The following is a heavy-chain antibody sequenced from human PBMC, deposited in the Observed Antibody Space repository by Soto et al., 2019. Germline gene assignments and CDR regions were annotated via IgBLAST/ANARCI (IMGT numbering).Heavy chain of an antibody. CDR1: GFTFSSYA. CDR3: AKLFEQWLVPYDAFDF. V-gene: IGHV3-23*01. CDR2: ISGSGGST. J-gene: IGHJ3*01. D-gene: IGHD6-19*01. Sequence: GGSLRLSCAASGFTFSSYAMSWVRQAPGKGLEWVSAISGSGGSTYYADSVKGRFTISRDNSKNTLYLQMNGLRAEDTAVYYCAKLFEQWLVPYDAFDFWGQGTMVTGSS.